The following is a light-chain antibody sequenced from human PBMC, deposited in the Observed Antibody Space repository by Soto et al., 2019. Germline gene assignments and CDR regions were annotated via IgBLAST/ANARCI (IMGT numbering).Light chain of an antibody. CDR1: SSNIGSNT. CDR2: SNN. J-gene: IGLJ2*01. Sequence: QSVLTQPPSASGTPGQRVTISCSGSSSNIGSNTVNWYQQLPGTAPKLPIYSNNQRPSGVPDRFSGSKSGTSASLAISGLQSEDEADYYCAAWDNSLNVVFGGGTQLTVL. CDR3: AAWDNSLNVV. V-gene: IGLV1-44*01.